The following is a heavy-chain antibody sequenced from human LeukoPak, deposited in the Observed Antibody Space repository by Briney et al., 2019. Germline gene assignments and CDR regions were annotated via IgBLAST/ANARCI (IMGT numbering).Heavy chain of an antibody. Sequence: ASVKVSCKASGYTFTSYYMHWVRQAPGQGLEWMGIINPSGGSTSYAQKFQGRVTMTRDMSTSTVYMELSSLRSEDTAVYYCARASPRYCSGGSCYNFDYWGQGTLVTVSS. CDR1: GYTFTSYY. V-gene: IGHV1-46*01. CDR3: ARASPRYCSGGSCYNFDY. D-gene: IGHD2-15*01. J-gene: IGHJ4*02. CDR2: INPSGGST.